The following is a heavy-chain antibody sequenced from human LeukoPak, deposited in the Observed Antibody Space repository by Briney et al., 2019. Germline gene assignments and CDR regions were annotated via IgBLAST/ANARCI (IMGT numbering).Heavy chain of an antibody. CDR2: IFYGGTT. J-gene: IGHJ4*02. D-gene: IGHD6-13*01. V-gene: IGHV4-59*11. CDR1: NDSISPLY. CDR3: ARGGSAAKYYFDS. Sequence: SETLSLTCTVSNDSISPLYWGWIRQPPGKGLEFIGYIFYGGTTSFSPSLKGRVTLSVDTSKNQVSLRLSSVTAADTAVYYCARGGSAAKYYFDSWGQGTLVTVSS.